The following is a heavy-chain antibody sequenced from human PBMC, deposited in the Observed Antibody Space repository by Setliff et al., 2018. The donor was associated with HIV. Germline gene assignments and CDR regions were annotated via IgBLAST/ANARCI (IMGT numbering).Heavy chain of an antibody. V-gene: IGHV1-69*13. Sequence: SVKVSCKASGGTFSDYSISWVRQAPGQGLEWMGGIIPFFGRENYAQKFQGRVAITADESTNTAYMELNTLGAEETAVYYCATDPKGNYLDYFDSWGQGTLVTVSS. D-gene: IGHD1-7*01. CDR3: ATDPKGNYLDYFDS. CDR2: IIPFFGRE. J-gene: IGHJ4*02. CDR1: GGTFSDYS.